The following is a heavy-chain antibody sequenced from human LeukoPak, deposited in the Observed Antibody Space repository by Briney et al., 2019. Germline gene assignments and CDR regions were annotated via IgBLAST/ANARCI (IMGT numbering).Heavy chain of an antibody. CDR1: GYTFNGYY. J-gene: IGHJ5*02. CDR2: MNPNTGTT. V-gene: IGHV1-2*02. Sequence: ASVKVSCKASGYTFNGYYIHWVRQAPGQGLEWVGWMNPNTGTTKYGQTLQGRVIMTRDTSISTAYMELSRLRSDDTAVYYCARRIVTPTTKWFDAWGQGPLVSVSS. CDR3: ARRIVTPTTKWFDA. D-gene: IGHD1-26*01.